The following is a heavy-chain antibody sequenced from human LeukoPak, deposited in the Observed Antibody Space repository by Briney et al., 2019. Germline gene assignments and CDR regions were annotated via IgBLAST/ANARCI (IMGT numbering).Heavy chain of an antibody. Sequence: SQTLSLTCTVSGGSISSGDYYWSWLRQPPGKGLEWIGYIYYSGSTYYNPSLKSRVTIAVDTSKNQFSLKLSSVTAADTAVYYCARDQATTYYYYGMDVWGQGTTVTVSS. V-gene: IGHV4-30-4*01. CDR2: IYYSGST. D-gene: IGHD1-14*01. CDR1: GGSISSGDYY. CDR3: ARDQATTYYYYGMDV. J-gene: IGHJ6*02.